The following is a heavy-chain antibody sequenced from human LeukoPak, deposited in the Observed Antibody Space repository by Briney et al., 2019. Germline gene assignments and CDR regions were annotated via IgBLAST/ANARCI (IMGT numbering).Heavy chain of an antibody. CDR3: ASLLANGPIIYYYDSSGYYDY. Sequence: SETLSLTCAVYGGSFSGYYWTWIRQHPGKGLEWIGYIYYSGSTCYNPSLKSRVTISVDTSKNQFSLKLSSVTAADTAVYYRASLLANGPIIYYYDSSGYYDYWGQGTLVTVSS. CDR1: GGSFSGYY. CDR2: IYYSGST. J-gene: IGHJ4*02. D-gene: IGHD3-22*01. V-gene: IGHV4-31*11.